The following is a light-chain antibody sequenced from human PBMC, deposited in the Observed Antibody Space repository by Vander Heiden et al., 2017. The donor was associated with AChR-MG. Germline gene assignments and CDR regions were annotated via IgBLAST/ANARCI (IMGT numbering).Light chain of an antibody. Sequence: SVLTQPPSVSGAPGQRVTISCTGSSSNLGADCDVHWYQQLPGSAPKLLIYDNTKRPSGVPERFSGSKSGTSASLAITGLQAEDEADYYCQSYDTSLTGPWVFGGGTKLTVL. V-gene: IGLV1-40*01. CDR1: SSNLGADCD. J-gene: IGLJ3*02. CDR3: QSYDTSLTGPWV. CDR2: DNT.